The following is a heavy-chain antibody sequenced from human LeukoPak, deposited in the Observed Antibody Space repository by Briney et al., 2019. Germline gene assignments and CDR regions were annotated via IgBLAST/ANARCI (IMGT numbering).Heavy chain of an antibody. J-gene: IGHJ4*02. V-gene: IGHV3-66*01. CDR3: ARGALAVASEFDY. CDR2: IYSGGST. Sequence: GGSLRLSCAASGFTVSSNYMSWVRQAPGKGLEWVSVIYSGGSTYYADSVKGRFTISRDNSKNTLYLQMNSLRAEDTAVYYCARGALAVASEFDYWGQGTLVTVSS. D-gene: IGHD6-19*01. CDR1: GFTVSSNY.